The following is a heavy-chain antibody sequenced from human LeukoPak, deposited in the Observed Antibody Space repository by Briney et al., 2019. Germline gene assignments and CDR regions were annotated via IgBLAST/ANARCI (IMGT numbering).Heavy chain of an antibody. CDR1: GGSISSSSYY. D-gene: IGHD5-18*01. CDR2: IYYSGST. J-gene: IGHJ3*02. Sequence: PSETLSLTCTVSGGSISSSSYYWGWIRRPPGKGLEWIGSIYYSGSTYYNPSLKSRVTISVDTSKNQFSLKLSSVTAADTAVYYCARWGLDTAMVKMGAFDIWGQGTMVTVSS. CDR3: ARWGLDTAMVKMGAFDI. V-gene: IGHV4-39*01.